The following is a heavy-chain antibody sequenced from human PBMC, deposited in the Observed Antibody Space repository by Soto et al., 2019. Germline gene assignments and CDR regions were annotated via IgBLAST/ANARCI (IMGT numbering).Heavy chain of an antibody. V-gene: IGHV3-7*05. CDR3: AAWPRSHWYDY. CDR2: IKYDGSQK. Sequence: EVQLVASGGGLVQSGGSLRLSCVGSGFTFDDYWMGWVRQAPGKGLEWVGNIKYDGSQKFYVDSLKGRFTISIDNAKKSLYLQMTSLRDEDTAVYYCAAWPRSHWYDYWGQGTLVTVSS. D-gene: IGHD2-15*01. J-gene: IGHJ4*02. CDR1: GFTFDDYW.